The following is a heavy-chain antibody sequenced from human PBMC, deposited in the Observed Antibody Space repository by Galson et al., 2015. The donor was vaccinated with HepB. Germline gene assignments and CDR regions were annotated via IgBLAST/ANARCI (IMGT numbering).Heavy chain of an antibody. V-gene: IGHV1-18*04. CDR3: ARGGLYGDYGDFDL. J-gene: IGHJ2*01. Sequence: PVKVSCKASGYTFTSYGIGWVRQAPGQGLEWIGWISAYNGNTNYAQKLQGRVTMTPDTSTSTAYMELRSLRSDDTAVYYCARGGLYGDYGDFDLWGRGTLVTVSS. CDR1: GYTFTSYG. CDR2: ISAYNGNT. D-gene: IGHD4-17*01.